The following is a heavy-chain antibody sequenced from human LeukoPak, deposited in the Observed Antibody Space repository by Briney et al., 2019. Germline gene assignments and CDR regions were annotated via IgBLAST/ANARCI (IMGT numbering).Heavy chain of an antibody. Sequence: SETLSLTCTVSGGSISSSSYYWGWIRQPPGKGLEWIGYIYYSGSTNYNPSLKSRVTISVDTSKNQFSLKLSSVTAADTAVYYCARGAMAAAGLNWFDPWGQGTLVTVSS. CDR3: ARGAMAAAGLNWFDP. V-gene: IGHV4-61*05. D-gene: IGHD6-13*01. CDR2: IYYSGST. CDR1: GGSISSSSYY. J-gene: IGHJ5*02.